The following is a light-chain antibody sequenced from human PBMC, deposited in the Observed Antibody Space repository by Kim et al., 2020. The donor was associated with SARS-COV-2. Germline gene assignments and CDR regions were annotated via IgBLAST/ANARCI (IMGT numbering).Light chain of an antibody. V-gene: IGKV1-16*01. J-gene: IGKJ1*01. CDR3: QQYNSYPPT. Sequence: SSVRDTVTITYRASQDSRSFLAWFQLKPGKAPRPLIFGAFDLQDGVPPRFTGSGYETDFTLTINGLQPEDFATYYCQQYNSYPPTFGQGTKVDIK. CDR1: QDSRSF. CDR2: GAF.